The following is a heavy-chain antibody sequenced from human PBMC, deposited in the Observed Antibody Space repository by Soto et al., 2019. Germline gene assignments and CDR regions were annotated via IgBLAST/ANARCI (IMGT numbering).Heavy chain of an antibody. CDR2: IRSKPNNYAT. J-gene: IGHJ6*02. CDR3: AADFYYNMDV. CDR1: GFPFNGSA. V-gene: IGHV3-73*02. Sequence: EVQLVESGGGLVHPGGSLKLSCAASGFPFNGSAMHWVRQASGKGLEWVGRIRSKPNNYATAYAASLKGRFTISRDESTNTAYRQMNSLKTEDTAVYYCAADFYYNMDVWGQGTTVTVSS.